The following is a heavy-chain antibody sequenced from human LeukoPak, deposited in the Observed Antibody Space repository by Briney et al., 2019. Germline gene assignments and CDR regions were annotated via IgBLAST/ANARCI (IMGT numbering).Heavy chain of an antibody. D-gene: IGHD3-10*01. Sequence: ASVKVSCKASGYTFTGYYMHWVRQAPGQGLEWMGWINPNSGGTNYAQKFQGRVTMTRDTSISTAYMELSRLRSDDTAVYYCATPIKYYYGSGSYYINWGQGNLVTVSS. V-gene: IGHV1-2*02. CDR1: GYTFTGYY. J-gene: IGHJ4*02. CDR3: ATPIKYYYGSGSYYIN. CDR2: INPNSGGT.